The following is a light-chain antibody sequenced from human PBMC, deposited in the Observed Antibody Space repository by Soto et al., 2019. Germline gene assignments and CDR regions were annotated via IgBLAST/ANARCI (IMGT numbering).Light chain of an antibody. V-gene: IGLV1-40*01. CDR1: SSNIGAGYS. J-gene: IGLJ3*02. CDR2: GD. Sequence: QSVLTQPPSVSGAPGQRVTISCTGSSSNIGAGYSVHWYQQLPGRAPKLLVYGDSRPSGVPERFSGAKSGTSASLAIAGLQAEDEASYYCQSYDSGLDSWVFGAGTKVTVL. CDR3: QSYDSGLDSWV.